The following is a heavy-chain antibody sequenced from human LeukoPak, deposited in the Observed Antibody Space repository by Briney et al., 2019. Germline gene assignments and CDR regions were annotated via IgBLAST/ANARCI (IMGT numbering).Heavy chain of an antibody. Sequence: SGGSLRLSCAAPGFTFSSYWMTWVRQAPGKGLEWLANIKQDGSEKYYVDSVKGRFTISRDNAKNSLYLQMNSLRAEDTAVYYCAREISGSYLFQHWGQGTLVTVSS. V-gene: IGHV3-7*01. CDR1: GFTFSSYW. CDR3: AREISGSYLFQH. J-gene: IGHJ1*01. D-gene: IGHD1-26*01. CDR2: IKQDGSEK.